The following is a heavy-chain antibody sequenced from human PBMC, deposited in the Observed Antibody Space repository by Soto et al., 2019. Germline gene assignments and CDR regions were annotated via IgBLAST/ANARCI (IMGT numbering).Heavy chain of an antibody. Sequence: QVQLQESGQGLVTPSETLSLTGTVSGGSVSSGTYYWSWIRQPQGKGLEWIGYISSRGSTNYNPSLLSRVTISVDTSKNQFSLKLTSVTAAYTAVYYCAMAGNYRYFDAWGQGTLVTVSS. J-gene: IGHJ4*02. V-gene: IGHV4-61*01. CDR3: AMAGNYRYFDA. CDR2: ISSRGST. D-gene: IGHD1-7*01. CDR1: GGSVSSGTYY.